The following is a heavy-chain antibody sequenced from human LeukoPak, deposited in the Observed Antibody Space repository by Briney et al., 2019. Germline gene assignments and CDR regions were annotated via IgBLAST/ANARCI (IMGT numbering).Heavy chain of an antibody. Sequence: GGSLRLSCAASGFTFSVSWMGWVRQAPGKGLEWVANIKYDGSEKYYVDSVKGRFTISRDNAKNSLYLQMNSLRAEDTAVYYCARGGTTFEHWGQGTLVTVSS. CDR3: ARGGTTFEH. D-gene: IGHD1-1*01. V-gene: IGHV3-7*01. J-gene: IGHJ4*02. CDR1: GFTFSVSW. CDR2: IKYDGSEK.